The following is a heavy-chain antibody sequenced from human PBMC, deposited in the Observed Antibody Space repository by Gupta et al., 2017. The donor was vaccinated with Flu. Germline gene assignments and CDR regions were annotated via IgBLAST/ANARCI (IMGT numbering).Heavy chain of an antibody. CDR1: GFSPSTYW. J-gene: IGHJ4*02. Sequence: EVQLVESGGGLVQPGGSLRLSCAASGFSPSTYWMHWVRQDPGKGLVWVSRIKSDGSNINYADSVKGRVTISRDNAKNTLYLEVNSLRAEDTAVYFCARGADGYGNFDCWGQGTRVTVSS. CDR3: ARGADGYGNFDC. CDR2: IKSDGSNI. V-gene: IGHV3-74*01. D-gene: IGHD5-12*01.